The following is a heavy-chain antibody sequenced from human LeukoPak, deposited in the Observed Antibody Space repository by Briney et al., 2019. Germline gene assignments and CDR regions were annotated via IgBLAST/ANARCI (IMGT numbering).Heavy chain of an antibody. CDR1: GGSISSYY. V-gene: IGHV4-59*01. Sequence: PSETLSLTRTVSGGSISSYYWSWIRQPPGKGLEWIGYIYYSGSTNYNPSLKSRVTISVDTSKNQFSLKLSSVTAADTAVYYCARDQEISGSYDYWGQGTLVTVSS. D-gene: IGHD1-26*01. J-gene: IGHJ4*02. CDR3: ARDQEISGSYDY. CDR2: IYYSGST.